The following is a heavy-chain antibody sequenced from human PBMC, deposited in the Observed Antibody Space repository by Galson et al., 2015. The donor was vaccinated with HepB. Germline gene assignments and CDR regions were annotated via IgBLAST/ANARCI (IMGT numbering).Heavy chain of an antibody. CDR3: ARKYHLYGDSHWYFDL. Sequence: SLRLSCAASGFTFSSYSMNWVRQAPGKGLEWVSSTSSSSSYIYYADSVKGRFTISRDNAKNSLYLQMNSLRAEDTAVYYCARKYHLYGDSHWYFDLWGRGTLVTVSS. CDR2: TSSSSSYI. V-gene: IGHV3-21*01. D-gene: IGHD4-17*01. J-gene: IGHJ2*01. CDR1: GFTFSSYS.